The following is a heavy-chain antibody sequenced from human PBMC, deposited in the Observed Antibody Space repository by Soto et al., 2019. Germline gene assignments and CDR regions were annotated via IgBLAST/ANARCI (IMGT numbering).Heavy chain of an antibody. CDR3: ARVQITPFAVGAFDI. D-gene: IGHD3-3*01. CDR2: ISGSGGST. Sequence: GGSLRLSCAASGCTFTNPGMSWVRQAPGKGLEWVSAISGSGGSTYYADSVKGRFTISRDNAKNSLFLQMNSLRAEDTAVYYCARVQITPFAVGAFDIWGQGTMVTVSS. V-gene: IGHV3-23*01. J-gene: IGHJ3*02. CDR1: GCTFTNPG.